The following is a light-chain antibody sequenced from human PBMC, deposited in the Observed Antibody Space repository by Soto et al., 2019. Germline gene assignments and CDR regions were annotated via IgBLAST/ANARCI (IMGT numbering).Light chain of an antibody. CDR3: CSYAGSNTDV. V-gene: IGLV2-23*01. Sequence: QSVLTQPASVSGSPGQSITISCTGTSSDVGNYNLVSWYQQHPGKAPKVMIYAGSNRPSGVSHRFSGFKSGNTASLTISGLHAEDEADYHCCSYAGSNTDVFGTGTKLTVL. CDR1: SSDVGNYNL. J-gene: IGLJ1*01. CDR2: AGS.